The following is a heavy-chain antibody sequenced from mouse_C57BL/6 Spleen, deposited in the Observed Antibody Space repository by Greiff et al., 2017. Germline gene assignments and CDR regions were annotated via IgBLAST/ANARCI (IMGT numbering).Heavy chain of an antibody. V-gene: IGHV5-17*01. J-gene: IGHJ3*01. CDR3: ARRSYDYDFAY. CDR2: ISSGSSTI. CDR1: GFTFSDYG. Sequence: EVNVVESGGGLVKPGGSLKLTCAASGFTFSDYGMHWVRQAPEKGLEWVAYISSGSSTIYYADTVKGRFTISRDNAKNTLFLQMTSLRSEDTAMYYCARRSYDYDFAYWGQGTLVTVSA. D-gene: IGHD2-4*01.